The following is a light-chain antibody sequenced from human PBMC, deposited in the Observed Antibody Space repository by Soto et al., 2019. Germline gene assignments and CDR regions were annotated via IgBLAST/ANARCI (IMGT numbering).Light chain of an antibody. J-gene: IGLJ2*01. Sequence: QSALTQPPSASGSPGQSVTISCTGTSSDIGGYNIVSWYQQHPGKAPKLMIDEVNKRPSGVPDRFSGSKSGNTASLTVSGLQAEDEADYYCSSYADTNNLVFGGGTKVTVL. CDR3: SSYADTNNLV. CDR2: EVN. CDR1: SSDIGGYNI. V-gene: IGLV2-8*01.